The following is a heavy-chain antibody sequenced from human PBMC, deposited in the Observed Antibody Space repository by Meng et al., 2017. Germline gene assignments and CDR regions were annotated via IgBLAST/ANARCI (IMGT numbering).Heavy chain of an antibody. J-gene: IGHJ4*02. D-gene: IGHD6-19*01. Sequence: ASVKVSCKASGGTFSSYAISWVRQAPGQRLEWMRWINAGNGNTKYSQKFQGRATITRDTSASTAYMELSSLRSEDTAVYYCARAAYSSGGYYWGQGTLVTVSS. V-gene: IGHV1-3*01. CDR1: GGTFSSYA. CDR2: INAGNGNT. CDR3: ARAAYSSGGYY.